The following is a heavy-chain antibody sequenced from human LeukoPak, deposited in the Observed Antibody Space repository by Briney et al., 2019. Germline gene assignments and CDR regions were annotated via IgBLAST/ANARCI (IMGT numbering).Heavy chain of an antibody. CDR3: ARDRNVGWFGELSDLDY. CDR1: GFTFSSYE. Sequence: PGGSLRLSCAASGFTFSSYEMNWVRQAPGKGLEWVSYISSSGSTIYYADSVKGRFTISGDNAKNSLYLQMNSLRAEDTAVYYCARDRNVGWFGELSDLDYWGQGTLVTVSS. CDR2: ISSSGSTI. D-gene: IGHD3-10*01. J-gene: IGHJ4*02. V-gene: IGHV3-48*03.